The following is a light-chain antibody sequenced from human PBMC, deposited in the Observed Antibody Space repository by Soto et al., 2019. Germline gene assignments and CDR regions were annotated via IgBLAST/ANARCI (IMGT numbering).Light chain of an antibody. CDR1: QSVLYSSNNKNY. CDR2: WAS. J-gene: IGKJ2*01. CDR3: QQYESTPPT. V-gene: IGKV4-1*01. Sequence: DIVMTQSPDSLAVSLGERATINCKSSQSVLYSSNNKNYLAWYQQRPGQPPKLLIYWASTRESGVPDRLSGSGSGTDFTLTITSLQAEDVAVYFFQQYESTPPTFCLGTKLEIK.